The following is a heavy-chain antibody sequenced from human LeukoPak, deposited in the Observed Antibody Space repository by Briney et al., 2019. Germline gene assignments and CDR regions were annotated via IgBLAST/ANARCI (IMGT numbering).Heavy chain of an antibody. CDR2: ISGSGRDT. J-gene: IGHJ2*01. CDR1: GLTFPRYA. Sequence: GGSLRLSCAASGLTFPRYAFAWVRQAPGRGLQWVSGISGSGRDTFYSDSVKGRFTISRDNSKNTHYLQMCSLTAEDTAVYYCAKWGDFWTGLNNWYFELWGRGTLVTVSS. V-gene: IGHV3-23*01. CDR3: AKWGDFWTGLNNWYFEL. D-gene: IGHD3/OR15-3a*01.